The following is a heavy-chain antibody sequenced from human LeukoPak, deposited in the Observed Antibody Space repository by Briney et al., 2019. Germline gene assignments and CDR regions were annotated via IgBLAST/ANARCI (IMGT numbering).Heavy chain of an antibody. CDR3: ARELGSYSSSSQGDY. J-gene: IGHJ4*02. CDR2: ISYDGSNK. D-gene: IGHD6-6*01. V-gene: IGHV3-30-3*01. CDR1: GFTFSSYA. Sequence: GGSLRLSCAASGFTFSSYAIHWVRQAPGKGLEWVAVISYDGSNKYYADSVKGRFTISRDNSKNTLYLQMNSLRAEDTAVYYCARELGSYSSSSQGDYWGQGTLVTVSS.